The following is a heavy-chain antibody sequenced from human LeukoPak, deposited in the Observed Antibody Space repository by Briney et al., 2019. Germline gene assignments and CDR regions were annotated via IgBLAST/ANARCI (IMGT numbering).Heavy chain of an antibody. V-gene: IGHV1-8*01. Sequence: ASVKVSCKASGYTFTSYDINWVRQATGQGLEWMGWMNPNSGNTGYAQKFQGRVTMTRNTSISTAYMELSSLRSEDTAVYYCARVYSSGWYFGSAFDIWGQGTMVTVSS. CDR2: MNPNSGNT. D-gene: IGHD6-19*01. CDR1: GYTFTSYD. CDR3: ARVYSSGWYFGSAFDI. J-gene: IGHJ3*02.